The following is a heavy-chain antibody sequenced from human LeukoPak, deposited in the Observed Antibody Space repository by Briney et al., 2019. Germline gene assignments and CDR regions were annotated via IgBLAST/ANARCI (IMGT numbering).Heavy chain of an antibody. Sequence: ASVKVSCKASGYTFTGYYMHWVRQAPGQGLEWMGWINPNSGGTNYAQKFQGRGTMTRDTSISTAYMELSRLRSDDTAVYYCAKDGYDGSGSYYHYWGQGTLVTVSS. J-gene: IGHJ4*02. CDR3: AKDGYDGSGSYYHY. V-gene: IGHV1-2*02. CDR2: INPNSGGT. CDR1: GYTFTGYY. D-gene: IGHD3-22*01.